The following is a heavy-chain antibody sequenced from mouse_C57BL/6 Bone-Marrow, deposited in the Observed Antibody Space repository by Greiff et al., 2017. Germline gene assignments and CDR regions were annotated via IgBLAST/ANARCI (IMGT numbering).Heavy chain of an antibody. J-gene: IGHJ4*01. V-gene: IGHV2-6*03. CDR1: GFSLTSYG. Sequence: QVQLKESGPGLVAPSQSLSITCTVSGFSLTSYGVNWVRQPPGKGLEWLVVIWSDGSTTYNSAIKSRLRNSKDNSKSQVFLKMTSPQTDDTALYYGARAPLTTVVATDAMDYWGQGTSVTVSS. CDR3: ARAPLTTVVATDAMDY. D-gene: IGHD1-1*01. CDR2: IWSDGST.